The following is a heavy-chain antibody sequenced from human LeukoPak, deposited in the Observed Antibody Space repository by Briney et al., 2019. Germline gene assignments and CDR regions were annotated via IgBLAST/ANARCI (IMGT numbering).Heavy chain of an antibody. Sequence: SVKVSCKASGGTFSSYAISWVRQAPGQGLEWMGGIIPIFGTANYAQKFQGRVTITADESTSTAYIELSSLRSEDTAVYYCARDRDYYDSSGSWDYWGQGTLVTVSS. CDR2: IIPIFGTA. J-gene: IGHJ4*02. CDR1: GGTFSSYA. D-gene: IGHD3-22*01. CDR3: ARDRDYYDSSGSWDY. V-gene: IGHV1-69*13.